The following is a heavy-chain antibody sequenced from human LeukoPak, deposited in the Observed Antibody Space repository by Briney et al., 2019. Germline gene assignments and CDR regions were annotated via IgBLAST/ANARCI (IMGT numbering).Heavy chain of an antibody. CDR3: ARGDDPDY. Sequence: ASVKVSCTASGYTFTMYAMHWVRQAPGQRLEWMGWINTGNGNTKYSQKFQGRVTIARDKSASTVHMELSSLRSEDTAVYYCARGDDPDYWGQGTLVTVSS. J-gene: IGHJ4*02. CDR1: GYTFTMYA. D-gene: IGHD5-24*01. CDR2: INTGNGNT. V-gene: IGHV1-3*04.